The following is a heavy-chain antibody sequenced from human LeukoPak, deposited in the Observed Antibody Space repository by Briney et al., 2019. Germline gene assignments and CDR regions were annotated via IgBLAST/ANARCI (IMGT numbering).Heavy chain of an antibody. CDR1: GFTFSSYS. D-gene: IGHD7-27*01. Sequence: GGSLRLSCAASGFTFSSYSMNWVRQAPGKGLEWLSYISGSSSTIYYTDSVKGRFTISRDNAKSSLFLQMNSLRAEDTALYYCALANWGSPIDYWGQGTLVTVAS. V-gene: IGHV3-48*04. CDR2: ISGSSSTI. J-gene: IGHJ4*02. CDR3: ALANWGSPIDY.